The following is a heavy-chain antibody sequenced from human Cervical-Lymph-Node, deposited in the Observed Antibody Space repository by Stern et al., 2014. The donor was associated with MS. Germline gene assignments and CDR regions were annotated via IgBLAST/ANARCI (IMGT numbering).Heavy chain of an antibody. CDR2: IYPGDSDT. J-gene: IGHJ4*02. V-gene: IGHV5-51*01. D-gene: IGHD4-17*01. CDR3: ARDYGDYAFDY. CDR1: GYSFTANW. Sequence: EVQLVESGAEVKKPGESLKISCKGSGYSFTANWIAWVRQMPGTGLEWMVIIYPGDSDTRYSPSFQGQVTISADKSISTAYLQWSSLKASDTAMYYCARDYGDYAFDYWGQGTLVTVSS.